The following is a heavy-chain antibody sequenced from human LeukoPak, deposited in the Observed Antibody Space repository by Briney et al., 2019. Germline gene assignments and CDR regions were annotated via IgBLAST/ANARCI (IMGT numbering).Heavy chain of an antibody. Sequence: SGPTLVNPTQTLTLTCTFDGFSLTFSGEGVGWVRQPPGKALEWLAIIYWDGERSYSPSLSERLTITKDTSKRQVVLEVTEVDPVDTATYYCVHVPTASYNYGKDVWGQGTTVIVSS. CDR1: GFSLTFSGEG. D-gene: IGHD5-24*01. V-gene: IGHV2-5*02. CDR3: VHVPTASYNYGKDV. J-gene: IGHJ6*02. CDR2: IYWDGER.